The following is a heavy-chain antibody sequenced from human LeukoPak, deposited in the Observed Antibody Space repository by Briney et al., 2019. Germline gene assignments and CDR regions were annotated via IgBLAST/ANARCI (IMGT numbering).Heavy chain of an antibody. Sequence: GRSLRLSCAASGFTFDDYAMHWVRQAPGKGLEWVSGISWNSGSIGYADSVRGRFTISRDNAKNSLYLQMNSLRAEDTAVYYCARDSDYGDYPFDYWGQGTLVTVSS. CDR2: ISWNSGSI. J-gene: IGHJ4*02. V-gene: IGHV3-9*01. D-gene: IGHD4-17*01. CDR1: GFTFDDYA. CDR3: ARDSDYGDYPFDY.